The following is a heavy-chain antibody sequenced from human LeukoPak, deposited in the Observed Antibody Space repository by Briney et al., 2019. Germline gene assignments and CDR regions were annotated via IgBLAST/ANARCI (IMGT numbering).Heavy chain of an antibody. D-gene: IGHD6-6*01. CDR3: ARDRRYSSSTGDY. CDR1: GFTFSSYS. J-gene: IGHJ4*02. Sequence: PGGSLRHSCAASGFTFSSYSMNWVRQAPGKGLEWVSSISSSSSYIYYADSVKGRFTISRDNAKNSLYLQMNSLRAEDTAVYYCARDRRYSSSTGDYWGQGTLVTVSS. V-gene: IGHV3-21*01. CDR2: ISSSSSYI.